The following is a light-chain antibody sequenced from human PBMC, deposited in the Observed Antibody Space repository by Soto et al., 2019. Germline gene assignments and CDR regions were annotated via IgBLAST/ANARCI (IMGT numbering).Light chain of an antibody. CDR2: EAS. Sequence: DIQMTQSPPTLSASVGDRVTITCRASQNIDDWLAWYQQKPGEGPKILVYEASTLQSGVPPRFSGSGSGTKFTLTIANLQPDDVATYYCQQYDSFPLAFGGGTKVEIK. CDR3: QQYDSFPLA. CDR1: QNIDDW. J-gene: IGKJ4*01. V-gene: IGKV1-5*03.